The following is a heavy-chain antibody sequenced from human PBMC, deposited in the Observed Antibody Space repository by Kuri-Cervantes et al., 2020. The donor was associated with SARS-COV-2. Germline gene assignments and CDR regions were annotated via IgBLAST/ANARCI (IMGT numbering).Heavy chain of an antibody. CDR1: GGSFSGYY. CDR2: INHSGST. Sequence: ESLKISCAVYGGSFSGYYWSWIRQPPGKGLEWIGEINHSGSTNYNPSLKSRVTISVDTSKNQFSLKLSSVTAADTAVYYCARGRGSSWRLNAFGIWGQGTMVTVSS. CDR3: ARGRGSSWRLNAFGI. J-gene: IGHJ3*02. V-gene: IGHV4-34*01. D-gene: IGHD6-13*01.